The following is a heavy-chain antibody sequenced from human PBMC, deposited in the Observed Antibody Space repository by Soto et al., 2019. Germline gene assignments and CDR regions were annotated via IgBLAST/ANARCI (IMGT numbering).Heavy chain of an antibody. Sequence: HPGGSLRLSCAASGFTLSDYWIHWVRQVPGKGLEWVAVVSHDGRNTHYADSVKGRFTISRDSSKNTVSLEMTSLRAEDTAVYYCAKGGRQWLVTSDFNYWGQGALVTVSS. CDR2: VSHDGRNT. D-gene: IGHD6-19*01. J-gene: IGHJ4*02. V-gene: IGHV3-30*18. CDR3: AKGGRQWLVTSDFNY. CDR1: GFTLSDYW.